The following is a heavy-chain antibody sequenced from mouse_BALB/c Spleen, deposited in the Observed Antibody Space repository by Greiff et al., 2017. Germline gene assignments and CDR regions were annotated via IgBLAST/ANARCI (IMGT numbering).Heavy chain of an antibody. CDR3: TRNSAYAMDY. V-gene: IGHV1-69*02. CDR2: IYPSDSYT. D-gene: IGHD3-1*01. J-gene: IGHJ4*01. Sequence: QVQLQQPGAELVRPGASVKLSCKASGYTFTSYWINWVKQRPGQGLEWIGNIYPSDSYTNYNQKFKDKATLTVDKSSSTAYMQLSSPTSEDSAVYYCTRNSAYAMDYWGQGTSVTVSS. CDR1: GYTFTSYW.